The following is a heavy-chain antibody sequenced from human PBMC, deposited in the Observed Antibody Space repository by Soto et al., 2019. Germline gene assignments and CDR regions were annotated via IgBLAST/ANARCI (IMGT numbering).Heavy chain of an antibody. J-gene: IGHJ4*02. CDR3: ASMGDVARYFVILPLLY. CDR2: INSDGSNT. CDR1: GFTFSRSW. D-gene: IGHD3-9*01. V-gene: IGHV3-74*01. Sequence: EVQLVESGGGLVQPGGSLRLSCAASGFTFSRSWMHWVRQAPGKEPVWVSRINSDGSNTNYAESAKGRFTVSRDNAKHTPFLQISTLRAEDTAAYYCASMGDVARYFVILPLLYWGLGTLVTVSS.